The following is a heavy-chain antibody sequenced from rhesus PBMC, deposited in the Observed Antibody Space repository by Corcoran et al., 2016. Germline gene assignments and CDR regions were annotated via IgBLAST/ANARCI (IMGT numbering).Heavy chain of an antibody. Sequence: QVRLQQWGGGLVKPSETPSRTCAVYCGSIRGYSYLTWFRQAPGTGLVCVGNIDGKSATTNNNPSIKNRVTISKDTSKNQFSLKLSSVTAADTAVYYCARESRQYLDWLSRPQNDYYGLDFWGQGVVVTVSS. CDR3: ARESRQYLDWLSRPQNDYYGLDF. D-gene: IGHD3-3*01. CDR1: CGSIRGYSY. V-gene: IGHV4-73*01. CDR2: IDGKSATT. J-gene: IGHJ6*01.